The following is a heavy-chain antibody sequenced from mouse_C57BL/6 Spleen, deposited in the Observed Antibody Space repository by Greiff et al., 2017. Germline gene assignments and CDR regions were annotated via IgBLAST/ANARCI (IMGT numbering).Heavy chain of an antibody. Sequence: VQLQQSGAELVKPGASVKISCTASGYTFTDYYINWVKQRPGQGLEWIGKIGPGSGSTYYNEKFQGEATLTADKSSSTAYMQLSSLTSEDSAVYVCAGGGGNNGLNAMDYWGQGTSLTVSS. V-gene: IGHV1-77*01. CDR3: AGGGGNNGLNAMDY. CDR2: IGPGSGST. D-gene: IGHD2-1*01. CDR1: GYTFTDYY. J-gene: IGHJ4*01.